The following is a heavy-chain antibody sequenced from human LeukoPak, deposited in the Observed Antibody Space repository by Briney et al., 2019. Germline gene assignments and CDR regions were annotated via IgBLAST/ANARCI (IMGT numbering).Heavy chain of an antibody. D-gene: IGHD3-16*02. CDR2: INPNSGDT. CDR1: GYTFTGYY. J-gene: IGHJ4*02. CDR3: ASPIMITFGGVIAFDY. Sequence: ASVKVSCKASGYTFTGYYMHWVRQAPGQGLEWMGRINPNSGDTNYAQKLQGRVTMTTDTSTSTAYMELRSLRSDDTAVYYCASPIMITFGGVIAFDYWGQGTLVTVSS. V-gene: IGHV1-2*06.